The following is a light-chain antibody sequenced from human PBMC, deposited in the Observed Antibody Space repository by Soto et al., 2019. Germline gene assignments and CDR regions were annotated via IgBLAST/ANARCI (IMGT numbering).Light chain of an antibody. J-gene: IGKJ3*01. V-gene: IGKV1-9*01. CDR3: QQLNSYPLA. CDR2: AAS. CDR1: QGISSY. Sequence: DIQMTQSPSTLSAFVGGRVIITCRASQGISSYLAWYQQKPGKAPKLLIYAASTLQSGVPSRFSGSGSGTEFTLTISSLQPEDFATYYCQQLNSYPLAFGPGTKVDIK.